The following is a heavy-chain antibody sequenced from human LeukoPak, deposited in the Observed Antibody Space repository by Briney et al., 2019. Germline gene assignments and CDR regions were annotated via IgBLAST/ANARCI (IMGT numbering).Heavy chain of an antibody. J-gene: IGHJ4*02. D-gene: IGHD6-13*01. V-gene: IGHV1-18*04. CDR3: ARGKTASTSWPYYFDY. Sequence: ASVKVSCKASGYTFTSNGISWVRQAPGQGLEWMGWISAYSGSTKYAQKLQGRVTMTTDTSTSTAYMELRSLRSDDTAVYYCARGKTASTSWPYYFDYWGQGALVTVSS. CDR2: ISAYSGST. CDR1: GYTFTSNG.